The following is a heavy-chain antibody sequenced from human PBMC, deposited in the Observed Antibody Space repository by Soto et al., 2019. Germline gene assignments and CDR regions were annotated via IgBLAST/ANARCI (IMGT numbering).Heavy chain of an antibody. CDR3: ARHDYDFWSGYYSDY. CDR1: GFTFSSYA. CDR2: ISGSGGST. V-gene: IGHV3-23*01. J-gene: IGHJ4*02. D-gene: IGHD3-3*01. Sequence: GGSLRLSCAASGFTFSSYAMSWVRQAPGRGLEWVSAISGSGGSTYYADSVKGRFTISRDNSKNTLYLQMNSLRAEDTAVYYCARHDYDFWSGYYSDYWGQGTLVTVSS.